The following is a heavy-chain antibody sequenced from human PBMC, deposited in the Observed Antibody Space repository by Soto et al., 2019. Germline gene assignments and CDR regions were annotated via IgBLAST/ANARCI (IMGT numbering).Heavy chain of an antibody. CDR1: GGSISSGDSY. D-gene: IGHD3-16*02. Sequence: QVQLQESGPGLVKPSQTLSLTCTVSGGSISSGDSYWSWIRQPPGKGLEWIGYIYYSGSTYYNPSLKSRINISADTSKSEFSLKLSSVTVADTAVYYCARATRYDYVWGSYRHYYGMDVWGQGTTVTVSS. CDR3: ARATRYDYVWGSYRHYYGMDV. V-gene: IGHV4-30-4*01. CDR2: IYYSGST. J-gene: IGHJ6*02.